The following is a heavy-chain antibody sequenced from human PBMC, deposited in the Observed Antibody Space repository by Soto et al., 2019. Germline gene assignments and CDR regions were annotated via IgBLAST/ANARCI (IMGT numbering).Heavy chain of an antibody. CDR2: ISTSNGDT. Sequence: QVQLVQSGAEVKKPGASVTISCKASGYTFTANGVSWVRQAPGHGLEWIGWISTSNGDTNYAHSLQGRVTRTTDTSTSTAYLEVRSLRSDDTAVYWCARDVGYSDGYGYGDWGQGTLVTVSS. CDR3: ARDVGYSDGYGYGD. J-gene: IGHJ4*02. D-gene: IGHD5-18*01. CDR1: GYTFTANG. V-gene: IGHV1-18*04.